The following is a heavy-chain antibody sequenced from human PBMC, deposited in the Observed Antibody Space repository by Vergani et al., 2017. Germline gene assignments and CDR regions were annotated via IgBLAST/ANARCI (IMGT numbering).Heavy chain of an antibody. Sequence: EVHLLESGGGLIQPGGSLRISCAASGFTFDNYAMTWVRQAPGKGLQWVSGISGSGSSKFYEDSRKGQVTISRDNSKNTLFLEMNTLRDEDRGVYYCARISGGSAPYLHYWGQGTLVTVAS. J-gene: IGHJ1*01. V-gene: IGHV3-23*01. CDR2: ISGSGSSK. CDR1: GFTFDNYA. D-gene: IGHD2-15*01. CDR3: ARISGGSAPYLHY.